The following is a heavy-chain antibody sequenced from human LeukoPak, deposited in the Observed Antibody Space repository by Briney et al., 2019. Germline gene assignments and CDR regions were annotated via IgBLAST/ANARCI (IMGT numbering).Heavy chain of an antibody. CDR3: ANLYGDYVASDY. J-gene: IGHJ4*02. V-gene: IGHV1-2*02. Sequence: GASVKVSCKASGYSFTVYYMHWVRQAPGQGLEWMGWINPNSGGTNYAQKFLGRVTMTRDTSISTAYMELSRLRSDDTAVYYCANLYGDYVASDYWGQGTLVTVSS. D-gene: IGHD4-17*01. CDR1: GYSFTVYY. CDR2: INPNSGGT.